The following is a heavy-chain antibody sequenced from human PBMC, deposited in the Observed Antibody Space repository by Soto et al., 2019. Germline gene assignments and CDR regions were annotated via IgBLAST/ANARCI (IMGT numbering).Heavy chain of an antibody. CDR1: GGSFSGHY. V-gene: IGHV4-34*01. J-gene: IGHJ6*02. Sequence: QVQLQEWGAGLVKPSETLSLTCAVYGGSFSGHYWNWTRQPPGTGLEWIGEINASGRTNYNPSLKSRVAISVDTSKNQFSLKLASVTAADTAIYYCARGGGRSGSRDVWGLGTTVTVS. CDR2: INASGRT. CDR3: ARGGGRSGSRDV. D-gene: IGHD5-12*01.